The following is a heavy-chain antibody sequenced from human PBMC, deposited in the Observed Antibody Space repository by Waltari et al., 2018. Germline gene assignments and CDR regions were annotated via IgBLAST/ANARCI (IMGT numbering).Heavy chain of an antibody. J-gene: IGHJ4*02. D-gene: IGHD3-9*01. CDR1: GFNFINYG. CDR3: VSDDEEHWPFDLDY. Sequence: EVQLLASGGGLVQPGGSLSLSCAGYGFNFINYGMNWVRQAPEKGLEWVSAISGSGDSTYYADSVKGRFTISRDNSKSTLYLQMNSLRVEETAIYYCVSDDEEHWPFDLDYWGQGTRVTVSS. V-gene: IGHV3-23*01. CDR2: ISGSGDST.